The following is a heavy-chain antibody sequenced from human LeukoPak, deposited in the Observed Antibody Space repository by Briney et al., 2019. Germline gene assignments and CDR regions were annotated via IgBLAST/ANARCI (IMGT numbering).Heavy chain of an antibody. V-gene: IGHV1-8*01. CDR1: GYTYTSYD. D-gene: IGHD1-7*01. CDR2: MNPNSANT. Sequence: ASVKASYTASGYTYTSYDINWLPQATGQGLEWMGGMNPNSANTGYAQKFQGRVTMTRNTSISTAYMELSSLRSEDTAVYYCARAGAGTHTYGYYYYYYMDVWGKGTTVTVSS. CDR3: ARAGAGTHTYGYYYYYYMDV. J-gene: IGHJ6*03.